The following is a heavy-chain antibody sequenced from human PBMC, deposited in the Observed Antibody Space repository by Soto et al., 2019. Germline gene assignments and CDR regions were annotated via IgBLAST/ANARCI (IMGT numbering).Heavy chain of an antibody. CDR3: AKDTVGGYSFWSGYYSDGLDV. V-gene: IGHV3-23*01. J-gene: IGHJ3*01. CDR1: GFTFDSYA. D-gene: IGHD3-3*01. Sequence: EVKLLESGGGLAQPGGSLRLSCVGSGFTFDSYAISWVRQAPGERLQWIAAISGSADGTDYAHSVMGRFTIYIDNAKKTVHLQMDSLRVEDTAVYFCAKDTVGGYSFWSGYYSDGLDVWGQGKLVSVS. CDR2: ISGSADGT.